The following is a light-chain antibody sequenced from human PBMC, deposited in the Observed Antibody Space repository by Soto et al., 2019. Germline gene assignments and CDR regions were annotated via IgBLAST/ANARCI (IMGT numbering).Light chain of an antibody. CDR1: QSINSW. CDR2: KAS. Sequence: DIQMTQSPSTLSASVGDRVTITCRASQSINSWLAWYQQKPGRAPKLLIYKASSLESGVPSRFSGSGSGTEFTLTISSLQADDFATYYCQQYTSYSTFGQGIKVEIK. J-gene: IGKJ1*01. CDR3: QQYTSYST. V-gene: IGKV1-5*03.